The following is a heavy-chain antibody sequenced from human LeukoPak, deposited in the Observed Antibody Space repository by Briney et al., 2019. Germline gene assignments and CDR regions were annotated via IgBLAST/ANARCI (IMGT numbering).Heavy chain of an antibody. D-gene: IGHD6-6*01. Sequence: SQTLSLTCTASGVSISSGSYYWSWIRQPAGKGLEWIVRIYTSGSTNYNPSLKSRATISVDTSKNQFSLKLSSVTAADTAVYYCARDPEEYSSSYYGMDVWGQGTTVTVSS. CDR2: IYTSGST. CDR3: ARDPEEYSSSYYGMDV. V-gene: IGHV4-61*02. J-gene: IGHJ6*02. CDR1: GVSISSGSYY.